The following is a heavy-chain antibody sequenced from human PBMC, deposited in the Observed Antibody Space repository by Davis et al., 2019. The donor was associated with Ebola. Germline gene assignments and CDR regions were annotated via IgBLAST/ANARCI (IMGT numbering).Heavy chain of an antibody. Sequence: GESLKISCSAPGFRFYDYWMHWVRQVPGKGLVWVSHINTDERRTSYADSVKGRFTISRDNARNTLYLQINSLRAEDSAVYFCARGSTETGYWYFDLWGRGTLVTVSS. CDR3: ARGSTETGYWYFDL. J-gene: IGHJ2*01. CDR1: GFRFYDYW. V-gene: IGHV3-74*01. D-gene: IGHD4-17*01. CDR2: INTDERRT.